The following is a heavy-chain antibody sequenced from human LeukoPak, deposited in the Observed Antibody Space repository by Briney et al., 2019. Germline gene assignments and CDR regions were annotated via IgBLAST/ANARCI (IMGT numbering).Heavy chain of an antibody. D-gene: IGHD3-22*01. Sequence: SVKVSCTASGGTFSSYAISCVRQAPGQGLEWMGGIIPIFGTANYAQKFQGRVTITADESTSTAYMELSSLRSEDTAVYYCARRTHSSGYGNWFDPWGQGTLVTVSS. V-gene: IGHV1-69*13. CDR2: IIPIFGTA. J-gene: IGHJ5*02. CDR3: ARRTHSSGYGNWFDP. CDR1: GGTFSSYA.